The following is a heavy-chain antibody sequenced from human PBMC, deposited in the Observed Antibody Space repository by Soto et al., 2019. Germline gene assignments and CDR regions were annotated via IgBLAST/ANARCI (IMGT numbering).Heavy chain of an antibody. J-gene: IGHJ6*02. CDR3: AREANTIYAPHGLDV. D-gene: IGHD3-3*01. V-gene: IGHV3-21*01. CDR2: LSSGSFYI. CDR1: GFPFDSYS. Sequence: VGSLRLSCAVSGFPFDSYSMSWVRQAPGQGLEWLASLSSGSFYIFHADSIRGRFTISRDDAKNLLFLQMNSLTIEDTATYYCAREANTIYAPHGLDVWGQGTAVTVSS.